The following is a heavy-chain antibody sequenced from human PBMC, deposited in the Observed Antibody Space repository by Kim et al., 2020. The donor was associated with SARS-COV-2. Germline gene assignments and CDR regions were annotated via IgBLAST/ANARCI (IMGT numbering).Heavy chain of an antibody. CDR2: T. V-gene: IGHV4-31*02. Sequence: TYYDPSLKSRVTISVDTSKNQFSLKLSSVTAADTAVYYCARGPLYYFDYWGQGTLVTVSS. J-gene: IGHJ4*02. CDR3: ARGPLYYFDY.